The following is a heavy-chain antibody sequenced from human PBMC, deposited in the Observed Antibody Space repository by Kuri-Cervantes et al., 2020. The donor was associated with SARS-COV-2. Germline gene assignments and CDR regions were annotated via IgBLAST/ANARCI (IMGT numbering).Heavy chain of an antibody. CDR3: ARSEAARVLRFLEWFVLRAFDI. CDR2: IIPIFGTA. CDR1: GGTFSSYA. J-gene: IGHJ3*02. V-gene: IGHV1-69*05. Sequence: SVKVSCKASGGTFSSYAISWVRQAPGRGLEWMGGIIPIFGTANYAQKFQGRVTITTDESTSTAYMELSSLRSEDTAVYYCARSEAARVLRFLEWFVLRAFDIWGQGTMVTVSS. D-gene: IGHD3-3*01.